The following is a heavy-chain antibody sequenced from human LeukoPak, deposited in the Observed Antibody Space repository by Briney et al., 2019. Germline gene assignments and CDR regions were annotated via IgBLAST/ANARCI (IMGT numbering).Heavy chain of an antibody. CDR2: FSSSGTII. D-gene: IGHD6-6*01. V-gene: IGHV3-48*03. CDR1: GFIFSNYE. Sequence: GGSLRLSCTASGFIFSNYEMIWIRQAPGKGLEWVSYFSSSGTIIYYADAVKGRFSISRDNPKNSLYLQMNSLRAEDTALYYCARSVPYYYYMDVWGKGTTVTVSS. J-gene: IGHJ6*03. CDR3: ARSVPYYYYMDV.